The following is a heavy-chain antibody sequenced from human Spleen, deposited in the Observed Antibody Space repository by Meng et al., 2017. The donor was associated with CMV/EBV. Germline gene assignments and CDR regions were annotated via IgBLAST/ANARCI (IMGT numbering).Heavy chain of an antibody. CDR2: IKQDGSEK. V-gene: IGHV3-7*01. CDR3: VRGPRWLDP. CDR1: GFTLSNYW. J-gene: IGHJ5*02. Sequence: GESLKISCTASGFTLSNYWMSWVRQAPGKGPEWVANIKQDGSEKKYVDHVKGRFTISRDNAKNSLYLQMKSLRVEDTAMYYCVRGPRWLDPWGQGTRVTVSS.